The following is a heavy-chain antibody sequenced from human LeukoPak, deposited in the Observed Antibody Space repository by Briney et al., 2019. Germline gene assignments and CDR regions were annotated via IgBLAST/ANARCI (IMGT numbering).Heavy chain of an antibody. CDR3: ARHPSSSSWFQH. J-gene: IGHJ1*01. V-gene: IGHV3-23*01. D-gene: IGHD6-13*01. CDR2: ISSSGGRT. Sequence: GGSLRLSCAASGFTFSSYAMSWVRQAPGKGLEWVSGISSSGGRTDYADSVKGRFTISRDNSKNTLYLQMNSLRAEDTAVYYCARHPSSSSWFQHWGQGTLVTVSS. CDR1: GFTFSSYA.